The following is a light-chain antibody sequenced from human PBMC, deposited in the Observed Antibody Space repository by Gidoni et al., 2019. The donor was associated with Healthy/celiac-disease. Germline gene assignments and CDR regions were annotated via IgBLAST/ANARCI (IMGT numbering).Light chain of an antibody. CDR1: SLRSYY. Sequence: LGQTVRITCQGDSLRSYYAGWYQQKPGQATVLVIYGKNNRPSGIPDRFSGSSSGNTASLTITGAQAEDEADYYCNSRDSSGNHLVFGGGTKLTVL. V-gene: IGLV3-19*01. CDR2: GKN. J-gene: IGLJ2*01. CDR3: NSRDSSGNHLV.